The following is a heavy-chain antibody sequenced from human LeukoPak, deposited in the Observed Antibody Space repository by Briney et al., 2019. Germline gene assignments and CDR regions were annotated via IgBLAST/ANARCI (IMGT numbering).Heavy chain of an antibody. CDR2: TYYRSSWYN. CDR3: ARETSHFDY. J-gene: IGHJ4*02. V-gene: IGHV6-1*01. CDR1: GDRVSSNSVA. Sequence: SQTLSLTCVISGDRVSSNSVAWNWIRQSPSGGLEWLGRTYYRSSWYNDNEVFVKSRINIKPHTSKNQFFLQLNSVTPEDTAVYYCARETSHFDYWGQGTLVTVSS.